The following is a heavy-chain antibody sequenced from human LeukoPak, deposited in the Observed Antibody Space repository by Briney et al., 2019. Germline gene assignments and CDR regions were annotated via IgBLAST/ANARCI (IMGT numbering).Heavy chain of an antibody. J-gene: IGHJ5*02. CDR3: ARVPRGGYYDRDWFDP. CDR1: GYTFTSYG. Sequence: ASVKVSCKASGYTFTSYGISWVRQAPGQGLEWMGWISAYNGNTNYAQKLQGRVTMTRNTSISTAYMELSSLRSEDTAVYYCARVPRGGYYDRDWFDPWGQGTLVTVSS. D-gene: IGHD3-22*01. CDR2: ISAYNGNT. V-gene: IGHV1-18*01.